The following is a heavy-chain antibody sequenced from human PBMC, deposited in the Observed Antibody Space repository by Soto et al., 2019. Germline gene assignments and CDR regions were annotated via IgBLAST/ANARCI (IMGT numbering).Heavy chain of an antibody. D-gene: IGHD2-8*01. J-gene: IGHJ4*02. CDR1: GYTFTNYG. Sequence: QVQLVQSGPEVKKPGASVKVSCKASGYTFTNYGFNWVRQAPGQGLEWMGWISAYNGHTKYSQKFQARVIMTADTTTSTAYVELRSLSPDDTALYYCARGGAGTNRLGYRGQGILVTVSS. CDR3: ARGGAGTNRLGY. CDR2: ISAYNGHT. V-gene: IGHV1-18*01.